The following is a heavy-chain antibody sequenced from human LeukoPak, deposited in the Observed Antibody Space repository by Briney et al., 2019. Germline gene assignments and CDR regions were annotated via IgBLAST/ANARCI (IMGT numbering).Heavy chain of an antibody. D-gene: IGHD2/OR15-2a*01. CDR1: GFFFTNIW. V-gene: IGHV3-7*05. J-gene: IGHJ6*02. Sequence: GGSLRLSCAASGFFFTNIWMSWVRQAPGKVLEWVANIKEDESEKNYVNSVKGRFTISRDNAKNSLFLHMNSLRAEDTAVYYCARIRVSSYYGMDIWGQGTTVTVSS. CDR3: ARIRVSSYYGMDI. CDR2: IKEDESEK.